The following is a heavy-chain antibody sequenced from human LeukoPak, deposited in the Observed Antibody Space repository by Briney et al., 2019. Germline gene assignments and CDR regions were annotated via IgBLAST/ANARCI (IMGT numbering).Heavy chain of an antibody. CDR1: GGSISSYY. D-gene: IGHD3-22*01. V-gene: IGHV4-59*01. Sequence: SETLSLTCTVSGGSISSYYWSWIRQPPGKGLEWIGYIYYSGSTNYNPSLKSRVTISVDTSKNQSPLKLSSVTAADTAVYYCAGASYDSSGVHWGQGTLVTVSS. J-gene: IGHJ4*02. CDR2: IYYSGST. CDR3: AGASYDSSGVH.